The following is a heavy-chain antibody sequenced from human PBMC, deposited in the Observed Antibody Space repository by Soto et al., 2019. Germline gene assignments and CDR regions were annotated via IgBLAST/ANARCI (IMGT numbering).Heavy chain of an antibody. J-gene: IGHJ4*02. CDR1: GGSFSNHA. D-gene: IGHD3-16*01. Sequence: QVQLVQSGADMKKPGSSVRVSCRTSGGSFSNHAINWVRLAPGQGLEWMGGILPIFTTSDYAQNFQGRLSFTSDETTSTLYMELSSLRSDDTAVYYCASGSLGRPYYFDFWGQGTLVTVSS. CDR3: ASGSLGRPYYFDF. CDR2: ILPIFTTS. V-gene: IGHV1-69*01.